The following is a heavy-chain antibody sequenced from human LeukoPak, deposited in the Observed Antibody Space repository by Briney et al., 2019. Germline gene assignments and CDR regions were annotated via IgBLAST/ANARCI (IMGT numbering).Heavy chain of an antibody. CDR3: TTAQDGNFYWDY. D-gene: IGHD3-9*01. CDR1: EYNYPNYW. J-gene: IGHJ4*02. Sequence: GESLKISCQGSEYNYPNYWVGWVRQMPGKGLEWMGIIYPGVSSPYYSPSFQGHIIISADKSINAAYLQWDSMRASATAIYFCTTAQDGNFYWDYWGQGTLVTVSS. CDR2: IYPGVSSP. V-gene: IGHV5-51*01.